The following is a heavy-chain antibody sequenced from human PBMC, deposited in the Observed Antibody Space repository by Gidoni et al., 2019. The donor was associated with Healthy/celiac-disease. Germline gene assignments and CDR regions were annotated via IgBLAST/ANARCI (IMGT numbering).Heavy chain of an antibody. CDR2: ISRSSSTI. CDR1: GFTFSSYS. Sequence: EVQLVESGGGLVQPGGSLRLSCAASGFTFSSYSMNWVRQAPGKGLEWVSYISRSSSTIYYADSVKGRFTISRDNAKNSLYLQMNSLRDEDTAVYYCARAMVAIVGARDAFDIWGQGTMVTVSS. CDR3: ARAMVAIVGARDAFDI. D-gene: IGHD1-26*01. V-gene: IGHV3-48*02. J-gene: IGHJ3*02.